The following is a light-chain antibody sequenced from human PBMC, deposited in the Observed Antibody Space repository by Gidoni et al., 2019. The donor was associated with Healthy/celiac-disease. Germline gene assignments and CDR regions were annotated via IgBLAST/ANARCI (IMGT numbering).Light chain of an antibody. CDR2: DAS. CDR1: QDISNY. V-gene: IGKV1-33*01. CDR3: QQYDNLPYT. J-gene: IGKJ2*01. Sequence: IQLPHFPSSLSASVGDRVTTTCQASQDISNYLNWYQQKPGKAPKLLIYDASNLETGVPSRFSGSGSGTDFTFTISSVQPEDIATYYCQQYDNLPYTFGQGTKLEIK.